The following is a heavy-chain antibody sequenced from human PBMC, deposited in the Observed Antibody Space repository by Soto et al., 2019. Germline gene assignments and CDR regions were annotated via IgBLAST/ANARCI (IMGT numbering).Heavy chain of an antibody. CDR3: TNSRGLSRADS. CDR2: IYGSGTT. J-gene: IGHJ5*01. D-gene: IGHD3-10*01. Sequence: PSETLSLTCTVSGASISSYYWSWIRQPAGKGLEWIGRIYGSGTTNYNPSLKSRVIMSVDTSKNQFSLKLTSVTAADTAVYYCTNSRGLSRADSWGRGILVTVSS. V-gene: IGHV4-4*07. CDR1: GASISSYY.